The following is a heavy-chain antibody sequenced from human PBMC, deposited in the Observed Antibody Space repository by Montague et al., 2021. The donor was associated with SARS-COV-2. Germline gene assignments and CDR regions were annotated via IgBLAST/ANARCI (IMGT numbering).Heavy chain of an antibody. J-gene: IGHJ5*02. CDR3: ARHRNYGDHSLDNWFHP. CDR1: GDSTSCPNCY. D-gene: IGHD4-17*01. Sequence: SETLSLTCTASGDSTSCPNCYWGWIRQPPGKGLDWIGTIYNSGTTYYNPSLKSRLTISIDTSKNQFSLKLSSVTAADTAVYYCARHRNYGDHSLDNWFHPWGQGTLVTVSS. CDR2: IYNSGTT. V-gene: IGHV4-39*01.